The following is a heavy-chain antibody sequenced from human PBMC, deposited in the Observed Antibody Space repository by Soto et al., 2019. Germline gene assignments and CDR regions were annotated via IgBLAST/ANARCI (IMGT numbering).Heavy chain of an antibody. CDR3: AADLGYYDSSGYYYRYYFDY. J-gene: IGHJ4*02. D-gene: IGHD3-22*01. V-gene: IGHV1-58*01. CDR2: IVVGSGNT. CDR1: GFTFTSSA. Sequence: SVKVSCKASGFTFTSSAVQWVRQARGQRLEWIGWIVVGSGNTNYAQKFQERVTITRDMSTSTAYIELSSLRSEDTAVYYCAADLGYYDSSGYYYRYYFDYWGQGTLVTVSS.